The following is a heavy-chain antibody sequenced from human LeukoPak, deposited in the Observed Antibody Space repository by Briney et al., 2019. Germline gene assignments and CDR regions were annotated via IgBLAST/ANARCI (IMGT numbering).Heavy chain of an antibody. D-gene: IGHD5-18*01. V-gene: IGHV3-74*01. CDR1: GFTFSSYW. J-gene: IGHJ4*02. CDR2: INSNGSSI. CDR3: ARGGIYSYKPFDY. Sequence: GGSLRLSCAASGFTFSSYWMHWVRQAPGKGLVWVSRINSNGSSISYADSVKGRFTISRDNAKNTLYLQMNSLRAKDTAVYYCARGGIYSYKPFDYWGQGTLVTVSS.